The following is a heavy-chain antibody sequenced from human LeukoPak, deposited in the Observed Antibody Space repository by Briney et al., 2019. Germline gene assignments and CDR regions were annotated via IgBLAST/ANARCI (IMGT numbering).Heavy chain of an antibody. CDR1: GFTFSSYG. CDR3: ARDTEVPAAY. CDR2: IRFDGKNK. J-gene: IGHJ4*02. V-gene: IGHV3-30*02. D-gene: IGHD2-2*01. Sequence: GGSLRLSCAASGFTFSSYGMHWVRQAPGKGLKWVAFIRFDGKNKFYADSVRGRFTISRDNSENTLYLQMNSLKSEDTAVYHCARDTEVPAAYWGQGTLVTVSS.